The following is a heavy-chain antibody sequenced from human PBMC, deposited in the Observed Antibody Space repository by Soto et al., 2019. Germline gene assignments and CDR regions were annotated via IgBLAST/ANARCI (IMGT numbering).Heavy chain of an antibody. CDR1: GGSISSGDYY. CDR2: IYYSGST. Sequence: TSETLSLTCSVSGGSISSGDYYWNWIRQPPGKGLEWIGHIYYSGSTYYNSSLKSRVTISLDTSKNQFSLKLNSVTAADTAVYYCARGTARGYHFYYGVDVWGQGTTVTVSS. D-gene: IGHD2-21*02. J-gene: IGHJ6*02. V-gene: IGHV4-30-4*01. CDR3: ARGTARGYHFYYGVDV.